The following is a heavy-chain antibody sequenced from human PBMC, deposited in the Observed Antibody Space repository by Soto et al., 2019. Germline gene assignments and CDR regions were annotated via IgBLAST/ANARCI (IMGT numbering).Heavy chain of an antibody. J-gene: IGHJ4*02. V-gene: IGHV1-8*01. D-gene: IGHD2-15*01. CDR2: MNPDSGHA. CDR1: GYTFTNSD. Sequence: ASVKVSCKASGYTFTNSDINWVRQAPGQGLEWMGWMNPDSGHAAYAQKFQGRVTLTTSTSTSTVYMEMRSLGSEDAAVYYCARRPHCSGGICYYGLDNWGQGTLVTVSS. CDR3: ARRPHCSGGICYYGLDN.